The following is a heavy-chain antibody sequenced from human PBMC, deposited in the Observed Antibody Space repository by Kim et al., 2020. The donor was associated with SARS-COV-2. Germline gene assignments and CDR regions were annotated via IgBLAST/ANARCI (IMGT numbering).Heavy chain of an antibody. CDR1: GFTFDTYA. Sequence: GGSLRLSCVASGFTFDTYAMSWVRQAPGKGLAWVSVITGNGINKFFADSVRGRFTISRDNSKNTLFLQMNSLRDEDTALYYCAKMVVMDGYNYYYYYGMDIWGQGTTVTVSS. CDR2: ITGNGINK. CDR3: AKMVVMDGYNYYYYYGMDI. D-gene: IGHD3-22*01. V-gene: IGHV3-23*01. J-gene: IGHJ6*02.